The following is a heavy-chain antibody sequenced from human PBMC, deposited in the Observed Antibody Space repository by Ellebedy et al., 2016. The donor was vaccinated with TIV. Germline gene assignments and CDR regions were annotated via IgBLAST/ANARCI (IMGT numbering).Heavy chain of an antibody. CDR2: IIAIFHSA. CDR3: ARHSGYYWYHFDS. Sequence: SVKVSCKASGGIFNSNALGWARQAPGQGLEWMGGIIAIFHSADYAQKFQGRVTITADQLGSTVYMELSSLRSEDAAVYYCARHSGYYWYHFDSWGQGTLVTVSS. V-gene: IGHV1-69*13. CDR1: GGIFNSNA. J-gene: IGHJ4*02. D-gene: IGHD3-22*01.